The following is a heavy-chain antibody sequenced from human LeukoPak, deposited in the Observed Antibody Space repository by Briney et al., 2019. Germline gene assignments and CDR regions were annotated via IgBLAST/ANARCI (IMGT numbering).Heavy chain of an antibody. CDR1: GYTLTELS. CDR3: ARGGTIFGVVLFDP. Sequence: ASVKVSCKVSGYTLTELSMHWVRQAPGKGLEWMAGFDPEDGETIYAQMFQGRVTMTEDTSTDTAYMELSSLRSEDTAVYYCARGGTIFGVVLFDPWGQGTLVTVSS. J-gene: IGHJ5*02. CDR2: FDPEDGET. D-gene: IGHD3-3*01. V-gene: IGHV1-24*01.